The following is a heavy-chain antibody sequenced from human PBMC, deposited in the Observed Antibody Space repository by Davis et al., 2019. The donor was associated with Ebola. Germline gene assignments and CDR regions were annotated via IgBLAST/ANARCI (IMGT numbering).Heavy chain of an antibody. CDR2: IYNSGSS. V-gene: IGHV4-59*11. J-gene: IGHJ4*02. CDR1: GGPISGHY. CDR3: ARALVGVAGFFDS. D-gene: IGHD6-19*01. Sequence: PSETLSLTCIVSGGPISGHYWSWIRQPPGKGLEWIGYIYNSGSSNYNPSLKSRLTMSLDTPKNQLSLRLTSVTSADTAVYYCARALVGVAGFFDSWGQGTLVTVSS.